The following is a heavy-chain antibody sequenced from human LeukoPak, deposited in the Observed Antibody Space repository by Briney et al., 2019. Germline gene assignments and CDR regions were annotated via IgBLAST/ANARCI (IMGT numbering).Heavy chain of an antibody. CDR2: IKSKTDGGTT. J-gene: IGHJ4*02. D-gene: IGHD7-27*01. Sequence: GGSLRLSCAASGLTFSNDGMNWVRQAPGKGLEWVVRIKSKTDGGTTDYVAPVKGRFTISRDDSKNTLYLQVNSLNTEDTAVYYCTTVNWGSFSYWGQGTLVTVSS. V-gene: IGHV3-15*01. CDR1: GLTFSNDG. CDR3: TTVNWGSFSY.